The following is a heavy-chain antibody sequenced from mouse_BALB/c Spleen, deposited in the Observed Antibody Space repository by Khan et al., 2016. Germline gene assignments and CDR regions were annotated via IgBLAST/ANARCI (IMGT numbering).Heavy chain of an antibody. CDR1: GYTFSRYV. CDR3: VRPFGDCFAY. J-gene: IGHJ3*01. Sequence: VQLKQSGPELVKPGASVKMSCKASGYTFSRYVMHWVKQKPGQGLEWIGYIDPDNDGTKYNEKFKGKATLTSDKSSNTAYMDLSSLTSEDSAVYYFVRPFGDCFAYWDQGTLVTVSA. V-gene: IGHV1S136*01. CDR2: IDPDNDGT.